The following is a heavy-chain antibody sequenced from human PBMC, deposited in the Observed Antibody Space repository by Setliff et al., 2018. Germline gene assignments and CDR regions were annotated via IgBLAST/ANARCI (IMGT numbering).Heavy chain of an antibody. V-gene: IGHV4-39*07. CDR1: GGSISSSSYY. CDR2: IYYSGST. CDR3: ARIIPAAPHKINWFDP. D-gene: IGHD6-13*01. J-gene: IGHJ5*02. Sequence: PSETLSLTCTVSGGSISSSSYYWGWIRQPPGKGLEWIGSIYYSGSTYYNPSLKSRVTISVDTSKNQVSLKLNSMTDADTAVYYCARIIPAAPHKINWFDPWGQGTLVTVSS.